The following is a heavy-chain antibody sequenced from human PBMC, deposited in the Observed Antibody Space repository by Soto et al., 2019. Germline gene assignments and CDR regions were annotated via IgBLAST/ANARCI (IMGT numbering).Heavy chain of an antibody. V-gene: IGHV3-74*01. CDR1: GFTFRSSW. CDR2: INSDATTK. CDR3: ARGPIGWYGYDY. D-gene: IGHD6-19*01. J-gene: IGHJ4*02. Sequence: EVQLVESGGGLVQPGGSLRLSCVASGFTFRSSWMHWVRQAPGKGLVWVSRINSDATTKNYAAYAKGRFTIARDNAENTLYLQMDSLTAEVTAVYYWARGPIGWYGYDYRGQGTLLTVSS.